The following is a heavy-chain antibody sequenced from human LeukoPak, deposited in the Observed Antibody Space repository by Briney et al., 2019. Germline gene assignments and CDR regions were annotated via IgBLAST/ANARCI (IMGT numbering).Heavy chain of an antibody. Sequence: SETLSLTCTVSGDSISGSTHYWGRHRPPPGQGLEWIGSIYYTGTTYSNPSLKSRVTIAVDTSNNQFSLKLASVTAADTAVYYWARGYYYESNDYYVFDMWGQGTMVTVSS. D-gene: IGHD3-22*01. J-gene: IGHJ3*02. CDR3: ARGYYYESNDYYVFDM. CDR1: GDSISGSTHY. CDR2: IYYTGTT. V-gene: IGHV4-39*07.